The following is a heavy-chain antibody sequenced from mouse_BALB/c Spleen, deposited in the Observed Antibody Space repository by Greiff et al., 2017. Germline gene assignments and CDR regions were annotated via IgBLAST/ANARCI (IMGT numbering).Heavy chain of an antibody. Sequence: EVQLQQSGAELVRPGALVKLSCKASGFNIKDYYMHWVKQRPEQGLEWIGWIDPENGNTIYDPKFQGKASITADTSSNTAYLQLSSLTSEDTAVYYCARGDDYDDWGQGTTLTVSS. V-gene: IGHV14-1*02. J-gene: IGHJ2*01. CDR2: IDPENGNT. CDR1: GFNIKDYY. D-gene: IGHD2-13*01. CDR3: ARGDDYDD.